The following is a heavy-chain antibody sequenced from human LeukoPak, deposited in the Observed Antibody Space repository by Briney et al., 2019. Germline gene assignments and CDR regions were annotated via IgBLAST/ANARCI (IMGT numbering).Heavy chain of an antibody. CDR2: INYGSSYI. Sequence: GGSLRLSCAASGFTFSSYSMNWVRQAPGKGLEWVSSINYGSSYIYYADSVKGRFTISRDSSKNTLYLQMNSLRAEDTAVYYCAKETSIAVAGNPGPWGQGTLVTVSS. CDR3: AKETSIAVAGNPGP. CDR1: GFTFSSYS. J-gene: IGHJ5*02. D-gene: IGHD6-19*01. V-gene: IGHV3-21*04.